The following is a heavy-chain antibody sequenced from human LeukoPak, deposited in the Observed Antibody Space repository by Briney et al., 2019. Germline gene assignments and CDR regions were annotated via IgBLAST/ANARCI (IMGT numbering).Heavy chain of an antibody. CDR1: GFTFSNYA. D-gene: IGHD6-19*01. J-gene: IGHJ4*02. V-gene: IGHV3-21*01. Sequence: GGSLRLSCSASGFTFSNYAMSWVRQAPGKGLEWVSSITTSSTYISYADSVKGRLTISRDNAKNSLYLQMNSLRAEDTAVYYCARVKYSSGWFDYWSQGTLVTVSS. CDR2: ITTSSTYI. CDR3: ARVKYSSGWFDY.